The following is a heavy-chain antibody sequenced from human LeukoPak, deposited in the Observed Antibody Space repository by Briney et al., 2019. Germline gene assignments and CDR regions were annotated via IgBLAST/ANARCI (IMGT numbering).Heavy chain of an antibody. Sequence: GGSLRLSCAASGFTFSSYWMHWVRQAPGKGLVWVSRINSDGSSTSYADSVKGRFTISRDNAKNTLYLQMNSPRAEDTAVYYCARELLMEPLDYWGQGTLVTVSS. V-gene: IGHV3-74*01. J-gene: IGHJ4*02. CDR2: INSDGSST. D-gene: IGHD1-1*01. CDR3: ARELLMEPLDY. CDR1: GFTFSSYW.